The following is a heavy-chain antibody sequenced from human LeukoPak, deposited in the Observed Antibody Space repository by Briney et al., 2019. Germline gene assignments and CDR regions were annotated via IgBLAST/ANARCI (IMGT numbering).Heavy chain of an antibody. J-gene: IGHJ3*02. Sequence: GASVKVSCKASDYTFSSYGISWVRQAAGQGLEWMGWISGYNGNTKYAQNLQGRVTMTRDTSTTTAYMELRSLRSDDTAVYYCARGRYYDSGGYDEAFDIWGQGTAVTVSS. CDR1: DYTFSSYG. V-gene: IGHV1-18*01. D-gene: IGHD3-22*01. CDR2: ISGYNGNT. CDR3: ARGRYYDSGGYDEAFDI.